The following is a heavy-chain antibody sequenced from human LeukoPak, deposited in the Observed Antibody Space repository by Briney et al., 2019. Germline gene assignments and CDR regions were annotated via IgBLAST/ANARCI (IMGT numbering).Heavy chain of an antibody. V-gene: IGHV1-69*05. CDR3: ARGLKPLWFGELLPPSYYMDV. J-gene: IGHJ6*03. CDR2: IIPIFGTA. D-gene: IGHD3-10*01. Sequence: SVKVSCKASGGTFSSYAISWVRQAPGQGLEWMGGIIPIFGTANYAQKFQGRVTITTDESTSTAYMELSSPRSEDTAVYYCARGLKPLWFGELLPPSYYMDVWGKGTTVTVSS. CDR1: GGTFSSYA.